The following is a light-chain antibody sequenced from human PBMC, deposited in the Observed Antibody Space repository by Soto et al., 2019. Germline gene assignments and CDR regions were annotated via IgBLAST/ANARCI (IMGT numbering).Light chain of an antibody. J-gene: IGLJ1*01. CDR3: GSWDSSLSDYV. Sequence: QSVLTQPPSVSAAPGQKVTISCSGSSSNIGGNSVSWYQQLPGTAPKLLIYDDNKRPSGIPDQFSGSKSGSSATLGITGFQTGDEADYYCGSWDSSLSDYVFGTGTKVTVL. V-gene: IGLV1-51*01. CDR1: SSNIGGNS. CDR2: DDN.